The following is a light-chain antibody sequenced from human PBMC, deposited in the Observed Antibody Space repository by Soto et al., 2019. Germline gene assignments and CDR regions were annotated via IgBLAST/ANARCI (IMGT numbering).Light chain of an antibody. V-gene: IGLV2-14*01. Sequence: QSALTQPASVSGSPGQSITISCTGTSSDVGGYNYVSWYQQHPGRAPKLMIYDVSNRPSGLAIRFSGSKSGNTASLTISGLQAEDEADYYCSSFTSSSTWVFGGGTKLTVL. J-gene: IGLJ3*02. CDR2: DVS. CDR1: SSDVGGYNY. CDR3: SSFTSSSTWV.